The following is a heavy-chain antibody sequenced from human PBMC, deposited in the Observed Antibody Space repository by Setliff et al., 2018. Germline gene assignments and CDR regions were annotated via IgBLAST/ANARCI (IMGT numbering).Heavy chain of an antibody. J-gene: IGHJ3*01. CDR2: ISYDGSNK. CDR3: ARGKGNGSGGYFGYDPFDV. D-gene: IGHD3-22*01. Sequence: PGGSLRLSCAASGFTFSSYAMHWVRQAPGKGLEWVAVISYDGSNKYYADSVKGRFTISRDNFNNTLYLQMKGLGAEDTAHYYCARGKGNGSGGYFGYDPFDVWGQGTLVTVSS. V-gene: IGHV3-30-3*01. CDR1: GFTFSSYA.